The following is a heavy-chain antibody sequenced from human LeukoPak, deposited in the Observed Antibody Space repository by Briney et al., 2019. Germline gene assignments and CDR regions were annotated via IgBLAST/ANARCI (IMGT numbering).Heavy chain of an antibody. Sequence: SETLSLTCTVSGDSISDYYWSWIRQPPGKGLEWIGYIYYSGSTNYNPSLKSRVTISVDTSKNQFSLKLSSVTAADTAIYYCARAVQDKYVFGSGAKYYFDYWGQGALVTVSS. J-gene: IGHJ4*02. CDR3: ARAVQDKYVFGSGAKYYFDY. V-gene: IGHV4-59*08. CDR1: GDSISDYY. D-gene: IGHD3-10*01. CDR2: IYYSGST.